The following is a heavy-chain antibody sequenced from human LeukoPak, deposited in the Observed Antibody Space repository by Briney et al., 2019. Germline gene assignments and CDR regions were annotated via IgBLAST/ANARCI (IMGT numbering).Heavy chain of an antibody. V-gene: IGHV1-46*01. CDR1: GYTFTSYY. CDR2: INPSGGST. Sequence: ASVKVSCKASGYTFTSYYMHWVRQAPGQGLEWMGIINPSGGSTSYAQKFQGRVTMTGDTSTSTVYMELSSLRSEDTAVYYCARGSLIVVVPAVIDYWGQGTLVTVSS. J-gene: IGHJ4*02. D-gene: IGHD2-2*01. CDR3: ARGSLIVVVPAVIDY.